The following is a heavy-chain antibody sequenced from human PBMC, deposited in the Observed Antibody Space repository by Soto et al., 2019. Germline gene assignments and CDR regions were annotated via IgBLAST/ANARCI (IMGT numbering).Heavy chain of an antibody. CDR3: ATNYGSGSAHFDY. J-gene: IGHJ4*02. CDR2: VIPMVGMS. D-gene: IGHD3-10*01. V-gene: IGHV1-69*02. CDR1: GGTFNFYS. Sequence: QVQLVQSGAEVKKPGSSVKASCTASGGTFNFYSISWVRQAPGQGLEWVGRVIPMVGMSEYAQKFQGRVTITADKSTSTAYMNLRSLRSEDTAVYYCATNYGSGSAHFDYWGQGTLVTVSS.